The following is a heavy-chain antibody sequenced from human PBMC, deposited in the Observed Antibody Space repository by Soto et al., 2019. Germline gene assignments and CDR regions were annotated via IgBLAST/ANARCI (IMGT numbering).Heavy chain of an antibody. V-gene: IGHV3-15*01. CDR3: IGTYSGSSMRFDY. Sequence: EVQLVESGGGLVKPGGSLRLSCAASGFTFRNAWMTWVRQAPGKGLEWVGRVKSKTDGGPIDYAAPVKDRFTISRDDSKTTLYLQMNSLITEDTAVYYCIGTYSGSSMRFDYWGQGTLVTVSS. D-gene: IGHD5-12*01. J-gene: IGHJ4*02. CDR2: VKSKTDGGPI. CDR1: GFTFRNAW.